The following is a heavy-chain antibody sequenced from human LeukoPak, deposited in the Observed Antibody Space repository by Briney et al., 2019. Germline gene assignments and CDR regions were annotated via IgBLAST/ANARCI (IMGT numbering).Heavy chain of an antibody. CDR2: INPNSGGT. D-gene: IGHD3-3*01. CDR1: GYTFTGYY. J-gene: IGHJ5*02. Sequence: ASVKVSCKASGYTFTGYYMHWVRQAPGQGHEWMGWINPNSGGTNYAQKFQGRVTMTRDTSISTAYMELSRLRSDDTAVYYCARELTYYDFWSGSRRWFDPWGQGTLVTVSS. V-gene: IGHV1-2*02. CDR3: ARELTYYDFWSGSRRWFDP.